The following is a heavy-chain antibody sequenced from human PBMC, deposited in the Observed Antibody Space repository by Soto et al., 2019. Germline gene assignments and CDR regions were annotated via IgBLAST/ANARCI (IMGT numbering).Heavy chain of an antibody. V-gene: IGHV3-33*01. CDR2: IWDDGSNK. D-gene: IGHD6-13*01. CDR1: GFTFSSYG. J-gene: IGHJ4*02. Sequence: QVQLVESGGGVVQPGRSLRLSCAASGFTFSSYGMHWVRQAPGKGLEWVAVIWDDGSNKYYADSVKGRFTISRDNSKNTLYLQMNSLRAEDTAVYYCARDFRIAAIDYWGQGPLVTVSS. CDR3: ARDFRIAAIDY.